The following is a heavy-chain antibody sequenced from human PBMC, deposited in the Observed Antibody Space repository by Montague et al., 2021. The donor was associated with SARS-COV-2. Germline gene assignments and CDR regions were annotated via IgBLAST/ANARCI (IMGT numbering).Heavy chain of an antibody. V-gene: IGHV4-61*08. CDR2: MYSTGSN. D-gene: IGHD3-10*01. J-gene: IGHJ4*02. Sequence: SETLSLTCTVYGGSVSIYGFYWNWIRQPPGKGLEWIVYMYSTGSNNYNPSRKSRVTVSLDAYKNQFSLRLSSVTPADTSVYYCTREGVSGGQGNLATGSS. CDR3: TREGVS. CDR1: GGSVSIYGFY.